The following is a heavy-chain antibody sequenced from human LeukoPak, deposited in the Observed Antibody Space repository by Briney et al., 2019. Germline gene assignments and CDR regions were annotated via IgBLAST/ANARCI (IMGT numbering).Heavy chain of an antibody. Sequence: SETLSLTCTVSGGSISSYYWSWIRQPPGKGLEWIGYNYYSGSTNYNPSLKSRVTISVDTSKNQFSLKLSSVTAADTAVYYCARAYDFWSGENAFDIWGQGTMVTVSS. D-gene: IGHD3-3*01. J-gene: IGHJ3*02. CDR3: ARAYDFWSGENAFDI. CDR2: NYYSGST. V-gene: IGHV4-59*01. CDR1: GGSISSYY.